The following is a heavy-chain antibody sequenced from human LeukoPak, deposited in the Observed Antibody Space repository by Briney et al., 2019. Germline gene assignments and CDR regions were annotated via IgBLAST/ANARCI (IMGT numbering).Heavy chain of an antibody. CDR1: GGSISSYY. CDR3: ARSGRGNSAGFDC. V-gene: IGHV4-59*01. CDR2: IYYSGST. J-gene: IGHJ4*02. D-gene: IGHD3-10*01. Sequence: PSETLSLTCTVSGGSISSYYWSWIRQPPGKGLEWIGYIYYSGSTNYNPSLKSRGTISVDTSNNQFSLKLTSVTAADTAVYYCARSGRGNSAGFDCWGQGTLVTVSS.